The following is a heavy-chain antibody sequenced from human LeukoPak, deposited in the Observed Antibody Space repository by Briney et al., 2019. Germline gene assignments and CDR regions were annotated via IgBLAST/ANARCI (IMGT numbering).Heavy chain of an antibody. D-gene: IGHD4/OR15-4a*01. CDR3: ARGCYWFDS. CDR1: GDSITSSY. V-gene: IGHV4-59*01. Sequence: TSSETHSLTCTVSGDSITSSYWSWIRQPPGKGREWIAYTYYSGNTYYNPSLKGRVTISLDTSKSQFSLKVTPVTAADTAVYFCARGCYWFDSWGQGTLVTVSS. J-gene: IGHJ5*01. CDR2: TYYSGNT.